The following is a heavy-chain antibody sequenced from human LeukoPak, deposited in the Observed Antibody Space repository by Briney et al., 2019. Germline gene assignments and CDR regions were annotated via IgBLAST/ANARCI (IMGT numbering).Heavy chain of an antibody. CDR2: ISWNSYII. Sequence: PGGSLRLSCAASGFKFDNYAMHWVRQAPGKGLEWVSSISWNSYIIAYADSVKGRFTISRDNAKNSLYLQMNSLKAEDTALYYCAKDIGPLTYHYDTSGYSGAFDSWGQGTLVTVSS. D-gene: IGHD3-22*01. CDR3: AKDIGPLTYHYDTSGYSGAFDS. CDR1: GFKFDNYA. J-gene: IGHJ4*02. V-gene: IGHV3-9*01.